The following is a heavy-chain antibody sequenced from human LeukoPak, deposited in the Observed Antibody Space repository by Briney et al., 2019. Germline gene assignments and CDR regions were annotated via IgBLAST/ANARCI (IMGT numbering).Heavy chain of an antibody. V-gene: IGHV1-18*01. CDR1: GYTSTNYG. CDR3: ARDVGITVADSFDP. J-gene: IGHJ5*02. CDR2: ISINRGNT. Sequence: GASVKVSGKASGYTSTNYGISWVRQAPGQGLEWMGWISINRGNTNYAQKFQGRVSMTTDTSTSTAYMELRGLRSDDTAMYYCARDVGITVADSFDPWGQGTLVTVSS. D-gene: IGHD6-19*01.